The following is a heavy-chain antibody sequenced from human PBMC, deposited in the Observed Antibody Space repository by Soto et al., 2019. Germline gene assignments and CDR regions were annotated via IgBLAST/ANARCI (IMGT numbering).Heavy chain of an antibody. CDR2: IYWDGDK. CDR1: GFSLSTSGVG. Sequence: QITLKESGPTLVKPTQTLTLTCTFSGFSLSTSGVGVGWIRQPPGKALEWLALIYWDGDKRYSPSLKSRLTITKDTSKNQMVLTMTHMDPVDTATYSCAPSSYYFGSGRYSNWFDSWGQGTLVTVSS. CDR3: APSSYYFGSGRYSNWFDS. V-gene: IGHV2-5*02. D-gene: IGHD3-3*01. J-gene: IGHJ5*01.